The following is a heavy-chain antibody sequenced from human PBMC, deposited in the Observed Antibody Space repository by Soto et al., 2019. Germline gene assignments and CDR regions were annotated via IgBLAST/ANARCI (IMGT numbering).Heavy chain of an antibody. D-gene: IGHD5-18*01. CDR2: ISYDGSNK. CDR3: ARDPLWGTAMVLWYFEL. J-gene: IGHJ2*01. V-gene: IGHV3-30-3*01. Sequence: QVQLVESGGGVVQPGRSLRLSCAASGFTFNNYAMHWVRQAPGKGLEWVALISYDGSNKYYADSVKGRFTISRDNSKNTLYLQINSLRAEDTAVYYCARDPLWGTAMVLWYFELWGRGTLVTVSS. CDR1: GFTFNNYA.